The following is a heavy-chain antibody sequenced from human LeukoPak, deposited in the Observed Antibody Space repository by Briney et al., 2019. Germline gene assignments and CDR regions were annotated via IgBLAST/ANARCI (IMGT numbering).Heavy chain of an antibody. Sequence: GGSLRLSCAASGLTFNSYEMNWVRQAPGKGLEWVSHISSSGRTIYYADSVKGRFTISRDNAKNSLYLQMNSLRAEDTAVYYCASSYDYVWGSYLPYYFDYWGQGTLVTVSS. D-gene: IGHD3-16*02. CDR3: ASSYDYVWGSYLPYYFDY. V-gene: IGHV3-48*03. CDR1: GLTFNSYE. CDR2: ISSSGRTI. J-gene: IGHJ4*02.